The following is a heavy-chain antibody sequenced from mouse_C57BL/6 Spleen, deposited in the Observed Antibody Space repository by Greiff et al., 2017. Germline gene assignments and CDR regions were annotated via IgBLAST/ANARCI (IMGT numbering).Heavy chain of an antibody. Sequence: VQLQQPGAELVRPGTSVKLSCTASGYTFTSYWMHWVKQRPGQGLEWIGVIDPSDSYTNYNQKFKGKATLTVDTSSSTAYMQLSSLTSEDSAVXYCARSHGNYGDDYFDYWGQGTTLTVSS. CDR1: GYTFTSYW. CDR3: ARSHGNYGDDYFDY. CDR2: IDPSDSYT. V-gene: IGHV1-59*01. J-gene: IGHJ2*01. D-gene: IGHD2-1*01.